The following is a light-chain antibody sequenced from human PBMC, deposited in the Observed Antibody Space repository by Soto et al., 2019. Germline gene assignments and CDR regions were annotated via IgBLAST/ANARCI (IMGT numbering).Light chain of an antibody. CDR3: QSADSRGTYLVV. CDR2: KDS. Sequence: SSELTQPPSVSGSPGQTARITCSGHALTKKYAYWYQQKPGQAPVLVIYKDSERPSGIPERFSGSSSGTTVTLTISGVQAEDEADDYCQSADSRGTYLVVFGGGTKLTVL. V-gene: IGLV3-25*03. CDR1: ALTKKY. J-gene: IGLJ2*01.